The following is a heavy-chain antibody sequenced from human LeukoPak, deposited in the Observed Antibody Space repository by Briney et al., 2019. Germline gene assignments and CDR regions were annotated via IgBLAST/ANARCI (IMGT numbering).Heavy chain of an antibody. V-gene: IGHV4-39*01. CDR3: ARCYCSSTSCYPGTEYFQH. J-gene: IGHJ1*01. CDR2: IYYSGST. CDR1: GGSISSGGYY. D-gene: IGHD2-2*01. Sequence: PSETLSLTCTVSGGSISSGGYYWGWIRQPPGKGLEWIGSIYYSGSTYYNPSLKSRVTISVDTSKNQFSLKLSSVTAADTAVYYCARCYCSSTSCYPGTEYFQHWGQGTLVTVSS.